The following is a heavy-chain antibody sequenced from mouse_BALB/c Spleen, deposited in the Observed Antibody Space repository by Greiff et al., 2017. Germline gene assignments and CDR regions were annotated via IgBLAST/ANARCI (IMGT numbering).Heavy chain of an antibody. CDR3: AREDGNGYYAMDY. CDR2: ISTYYGNT. V-gene: IGHV1-67*01. D-gene: IGHD2-1*01. CDR1: SYTFTDYA. J-gene: IGHJ4*01. Sequence: VKLQESGPELVRPGVSVKISCKGSSYTFTDYAMHWVKQSHAKSLEWIGVISTYYGNTNYNQKFKGKATMTVDKSSSTAYMELARLTSEDSAVYYCAREDGNGYYAMDYWGQGTSVTVSS.